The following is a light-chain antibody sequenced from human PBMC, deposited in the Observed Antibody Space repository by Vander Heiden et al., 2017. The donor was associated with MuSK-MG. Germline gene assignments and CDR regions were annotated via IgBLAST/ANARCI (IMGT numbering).Light chain of an antibody. Sequence: DIQMTQSPSSLSASVGDRVTITCRASQSISSYLNWYQQKPGKAPKLLIYAASSLQSGVPSRFSGSGSGTDFTLTISRLQPEDLATYYCQQSDSTPHTFGQGTKLEIK. J-gene: IGKJ2*01. V-gene: IGKV1-39*01. CDR2: AAS. CDR1: QSISSY. CDR3: QQSDSTPHT.